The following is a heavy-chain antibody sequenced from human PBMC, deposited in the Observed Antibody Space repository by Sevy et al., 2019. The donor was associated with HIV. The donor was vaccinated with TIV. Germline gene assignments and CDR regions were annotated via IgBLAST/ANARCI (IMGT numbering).Heavy chain of an antibody. J-gene: IGHJ4*02. Sequence: GGSLRLSCAASGFSFRNYVMHWVRQAPGKGLEWVAFISNDGSNKYYADSVKGRFTISRDNSPNTLYLQVNNVRADDTAVFYCAKNIWTGYYVPHGYWGQGTLVTVSS. D-gene: IGHD3-9*01. CDR2: ISNDGSNK. V-gene: IGHV3-30*02. CDR1: GFSFRNYV. CDR3: AKNIWTGYYVPHGY.